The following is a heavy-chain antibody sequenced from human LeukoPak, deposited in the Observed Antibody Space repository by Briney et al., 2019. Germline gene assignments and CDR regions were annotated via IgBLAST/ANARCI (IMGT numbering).Heavy chain of an antibody. CDR1: GFTFSSYG. Sequence: GRSLRLSCAASGFTFSSYGMHWVRQAPGKGLEWVSSISSSSSYIYYADPVKGRFTISRDNAKNSLYLQMNSLRAEDTAVYYCARDLGHNAFDVWGQGTTVTVSS. V-gene: IGHV3-21*01. CDR3: ARDLGHNAFDV. CDR2: ISSSSSYI. J-gene: IGHJ3*01.